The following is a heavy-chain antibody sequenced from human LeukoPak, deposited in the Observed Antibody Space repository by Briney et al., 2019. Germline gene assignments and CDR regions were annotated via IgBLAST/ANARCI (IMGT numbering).Heavy chain of an antibody. CDR1: GFTFSSYD. D-gene: IGHD3-22*01. CDR2: IGTAGDT. J-gene: IGHJ4*02. Sequence: QTGGSLRLSCAASGFTFSSYDMHWVCQATGKGLEWVSAIGTAGDTYYPGSVKGRFTISRENAKNSLYLQMNSLRAGDTAVYYCARATTYYYDSSGYYPPVFDYWGQGTLVTVSS. CDR3: ARATTYYYDSSGYYPPVFDY. V-gene: IGHV3-13*01.